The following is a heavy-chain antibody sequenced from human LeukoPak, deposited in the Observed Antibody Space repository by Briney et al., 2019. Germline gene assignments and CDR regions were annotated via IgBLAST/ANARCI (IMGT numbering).Heavy chain of an antibody. CDR2: IKKGGSEK. Sequence: GGSLRLSCAASEFTFSTYWMSWVRQAPGKGLEWVADIKKGGSEKYYVDSVKGRFTISRLNAKNSLFLQMNSLKTEDTAVYYCTSRDSGSYLVNFDYWGQGTLVTVSS. CDR1: EFTFSTYW. D-gene: IGHD1-26*01. CDR3: TSRDSGSYLVNFDY. V-gene: IGHV3-7*03. J-gene: IGHJ4*02.